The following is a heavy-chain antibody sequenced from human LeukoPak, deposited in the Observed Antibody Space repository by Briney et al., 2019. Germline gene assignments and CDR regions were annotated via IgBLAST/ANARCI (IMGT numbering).Heavy chain of an antibody. CDR2: ISDDGRRK. CDR3: AKRPSDYGDYVSHFDY. Sequence: GGSLRLSCAASGFSFISYGMHWVRQAPGKGLEWVGVISDDGRRKDYADSVKGRFTISRDNSKDTLYLQMNSLRAEDTAVYYCAKRPSDYGDYVSHFDYWGQGTLVTVSS. J-gene: IGHJ4*02. V-gene: IGHV3-30*18. CDR1: GFSFISYG. D-gene: IGHD4-17*01.